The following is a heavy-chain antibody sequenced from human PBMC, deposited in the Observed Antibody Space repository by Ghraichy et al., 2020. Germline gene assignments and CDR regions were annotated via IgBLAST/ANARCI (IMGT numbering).Heavy chain of an antibody. Sequence: LSLPCAASGFTFSSYSMNWVRQAPGKGLEWVSYISSSSSTIYYADSVKGRFTISRDNAKNSLYLQMNSLRDEDTAVYYCARESDQHYYYYGMDVWGQGTTVTVSS. CDR2: ISSSSSTI. V-gene: IGHV3-48*02. CDR1: GFTFSSYS. CDR3: ARESDQHYYYYGMDV. J-gene: IGHJ6*02. D-gene: IGHD2-2*01.